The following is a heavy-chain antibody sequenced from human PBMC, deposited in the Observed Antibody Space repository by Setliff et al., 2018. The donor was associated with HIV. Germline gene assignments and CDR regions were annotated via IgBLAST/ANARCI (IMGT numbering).Heavy chain of an antibody. Sequence: GASVKVSCKAPGHTFITYYIHWVRQAPGQGLEWMGIINTSGDNKDYAQKFQGRLTMTRDTSTSTVYMELRSLRSEDTAMYYCARRWKSGATHAAFDFWGQGTMVTVSS. V-gene: IGHV1-46*01. J-gene: IGHJ3*01. CDR1: GHTFITYY. D-gene: IGHD1-26*01. CDR2: INTSGDNK. CDR3: ARRWKSGATHAAFDF.